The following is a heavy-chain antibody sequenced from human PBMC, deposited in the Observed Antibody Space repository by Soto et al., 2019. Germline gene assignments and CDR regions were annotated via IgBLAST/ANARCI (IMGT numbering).Heavy chain of an antibody. V-gene: IGHV3-53*01. CDR1: GFTVSSNY. CDR2: IYSGGST. CDR3: AVLNSLDY. J-gene: IGHJ4*02. D-gene: IGHD1-1*01. Sequence: EVQLVESGGGLIQPGGSLRLSCAASGFTVSSNYMSWVRQAPGKGLEWVSVIYSGGSTYYADSVKGRFTISRDNSKNRLYLQRTSRRAEDTAVYYCAVLNSLDYWGQGTLVTVSS.